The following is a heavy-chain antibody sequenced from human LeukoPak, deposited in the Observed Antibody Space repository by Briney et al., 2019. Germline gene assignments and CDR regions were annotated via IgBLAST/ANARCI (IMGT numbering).Heavy chain of an antibody. CDR3: ARDLYGDYYYYYMDV. D-gene: IGHD4-17*01. J-gene: IGHJ6*03. Sequence: GASVKVSCKASGYTFTGYYMHWVRQAPGQGLEWMGWINPNSGGTNYAQKFQGRVTMTRDTSISTAYMELSRLRSDDTAVYYCARDLYGDYYYYYMDVWGKGTTVTISS. V-gene: IGHV1-2*02. CDR1: GYTFTGYY. CDR2: INPNSGGT.